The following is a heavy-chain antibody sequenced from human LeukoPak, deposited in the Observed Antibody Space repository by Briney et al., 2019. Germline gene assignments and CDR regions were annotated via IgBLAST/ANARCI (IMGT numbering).Heavy chain of an antibody. CDR3: ARDSHSWLRTVEGYYYYYYMDV. V-gene: IGHV4-34*01. CDR2: ITQSGST. Sequence: PSETLSLTCAVYGGSFSGYYWSWIRQPPGKGLEWIGEITQSGSTNYNPSLKSRITISVDTSKNQFSLKLSSVTAADTAVYYCARDSHSWLRTVEGYYYYYYMDVWGKGTTVTISS. J-gene: IGHJ6*03. CDR1: GGSFSGYY. D-gene: IGHD5-12*01.